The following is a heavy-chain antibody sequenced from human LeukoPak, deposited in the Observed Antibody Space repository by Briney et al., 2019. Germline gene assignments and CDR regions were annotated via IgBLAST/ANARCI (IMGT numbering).Heavy chain of an antibody. V-gene: IGHV3-30*18. CDR1: GFTFSSYG. CDR3: AKITAGSNWFDP. J-gene: IGHJ5*02. Sequence: GGTLRLSCAASGFTFSSYGMSWVRQAPGKGLEWVAVISYDGSNKYYADSVKGRFTISRDNSKNTLYLQMNSLRAEDTAVYYCAKITAGSNWFDPWGQGTLVTVSS. CDR2: ISYDGSNK. D-gene: IGHD6-19*01.